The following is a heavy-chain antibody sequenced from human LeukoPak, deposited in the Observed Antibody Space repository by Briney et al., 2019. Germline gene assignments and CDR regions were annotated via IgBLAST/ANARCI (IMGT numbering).Heavy chain of an antibody. D-gene: IGHD3-10*01. CDR1: GYTFTSYG. Sequence: ASVKVSCKASGYTFTSYGISWVRQAPGQGLEWRGWISAYNGNTNYAQKLQGRVTMTTDTSTSTAYMELRSLRSDDTAVYYCARDRAMVRGVIITFPPDYWGQGTLVIVSS. J-gene: IGHJ4*02. CDR3: ARDRAMVRGVIITFPPDY. CDR2: ISAYNGNT. V-gene: IGHV1-18*04.